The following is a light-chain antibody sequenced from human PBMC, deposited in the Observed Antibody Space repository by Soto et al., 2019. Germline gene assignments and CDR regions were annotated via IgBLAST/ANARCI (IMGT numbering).Light chain of an antibody. J-gene: IGKJ2*01. V-gene: IGKV3-15*01. CDR2: GAS. Sequence: EIVMTQSPATLSVSPGEGATLSCRASQSVSHNLAWYQQKPGQAPRLLIYGASTRATGIPTRFSGSGSGTEFTLTISSLQSEDFAVYYCEQYNSWPPLYTFGQETKLEIK. CDR3: EQYNSWPPLYT. CDR1: QSVSHN.